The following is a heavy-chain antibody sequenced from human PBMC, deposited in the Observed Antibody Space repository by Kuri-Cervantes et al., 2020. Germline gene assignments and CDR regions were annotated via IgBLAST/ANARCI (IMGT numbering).Heavy chain of an antibody. CDR3: ARARYYYDSSGYYYYYGMDV. J-gene: IGHJ6*02. Sequence: GSLRLSCTVSGGSISSSSYYWGWIRQPPGKGLEWIGSIYYSGSTYYNPSLKSRVTISVDTSKNQFSLKLSSVTAADTAVYYCARARYYYDSSGYYYYYGMDVWGQGTTVTVSS. CDR1: GGSISSSSYY. V-gene: IGHV4-39*07. D-gene: IGHD3-22*01. CDR2: IYYSGST.